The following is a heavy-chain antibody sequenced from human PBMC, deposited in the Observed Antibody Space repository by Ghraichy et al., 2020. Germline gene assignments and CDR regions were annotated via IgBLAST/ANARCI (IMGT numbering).Heavy chain of an antibody. CDR3: AKEGGLYSYGQPSFDY. D-gene: IGHD5-18*01. Sequence: GGSLRLSCAASGFTFDDYTMHWVRQAPGKGLEWVSLISWDGGSTYYADSLKGRFTISRDNSKNSLYLQMNSLRTEDTALYYCAKEGGLYSYGQPSFDYWGQGTLVTVSS. J-gene: IGHJ4*02. CDR1: GFTFDDYT. V-gene: IGHV3-43*01. CDR2: ISWDGGST.